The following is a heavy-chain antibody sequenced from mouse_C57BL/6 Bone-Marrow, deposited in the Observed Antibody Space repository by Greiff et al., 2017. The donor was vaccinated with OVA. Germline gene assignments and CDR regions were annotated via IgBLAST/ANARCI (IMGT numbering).Heavy chain of an antibody. CDR1: GFTFSSYG. Sequence: EVQGVESGGDLVKPGGSLKLSCAASGFTFSSYGMSWVRQTPDKRLEWVATISSGGSYTYYPDSVKGRFTISRDNAKNTLYLQMSSLKSEDTAMYYCERWYDYDALFDYWGQGTTLTVSS. CDR3: ERWYDYDALFDY. D-gene: IGHD2-4*01. J-gene: IGHJ2*01. V-gene: IGHV5-6*01. CDR2: ISSGGSYT.